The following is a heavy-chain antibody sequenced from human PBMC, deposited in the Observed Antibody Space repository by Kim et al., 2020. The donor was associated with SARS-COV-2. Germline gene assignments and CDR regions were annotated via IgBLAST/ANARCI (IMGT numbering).Heavy chain of an antibody. Sequence: GESLKISCKGSGYSFTSYWIGWVRQMPGKGLEWMGIIYPGDSDTRYSPSFQGQVTISADKSISTAYLQWSSLKASDTAMYYCARHMSGCSGGSCYGPDYWGQGTLVTVSS. V-gene: IGHV5-51*01. CDR1: GYSFTSYW. CDR3: ARHMSGCSGGSCYGPDY. CDR2: IYPGDSDT. J-gene: IGHJ4*02. D-gene: IGHD2-15*01.